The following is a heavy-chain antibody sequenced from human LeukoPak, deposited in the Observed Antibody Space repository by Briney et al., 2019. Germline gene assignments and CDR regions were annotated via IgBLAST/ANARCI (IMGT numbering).Heavy chain of an antibody. D-gene: IGHD6-6*01. CDR3: ARDMRSSNFFDY. CDR2: ISSSSTYI. V-gene: IGHV3-21*01. Sequence: GGSLRLSCAASGFTFSSYTMSWVRQAPGKGLEWVSSISSSSTYIYYADSVKGRFTISRDNAKNSLYLQMNSLRAEDTAVYYCARDMRSSNFFDYWGQGTLVTVSS. J-gene: IGHJ4*02. CDR1: GFTFSSYT.